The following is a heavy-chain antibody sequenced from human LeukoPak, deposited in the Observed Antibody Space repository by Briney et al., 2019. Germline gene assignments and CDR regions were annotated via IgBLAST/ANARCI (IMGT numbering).Heavy chain of an antibody. CDR2: ISSNGGST. CDR3: AKDDACSSTSCFGAYNWFDP. D-gene: IGHD2-2*01. Sequence: GGSLRLSCSASGFTFSSYAMHWVRQAPGKGLEYVSAISSNGGSTYYADSVKGRFTISRDNSKNTLYLQMNSLRAEDTAVYYCAKDDACSSTSCFGAYNWFDPWGQGTLVTVSS. J-gene: IGHJ5*02. V-gene: IGHV3-64*04. CDR1: GFTFSSYA.